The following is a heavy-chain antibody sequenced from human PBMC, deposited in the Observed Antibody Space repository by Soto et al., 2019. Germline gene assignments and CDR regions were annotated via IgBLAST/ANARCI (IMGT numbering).Heavy chain of an antibody. CDR2: IYSGGST. CDR3: ARAVAGNPSGGYYFDY. Sequence: GGSLRLSCAASGFTVSSNYMSWVRQAPGKGLEWVSVIYSGGSTYYADSVKGRFTISRDNSKNTLYLQMNSLRAEDTAVYYCARAVAGNPSGGYYFDYWGQGTLVTVSS. J-gene: IGHJ4*02. CDR1: GFTVSSNY. V-gene: IGHV3-66*01. D-gene: IGHD6-19*01.